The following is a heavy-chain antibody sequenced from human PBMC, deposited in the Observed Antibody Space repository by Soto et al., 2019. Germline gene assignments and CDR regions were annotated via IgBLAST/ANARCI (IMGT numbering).Heavy chain of an antibody. Sequence: EVQLLESGGGLVQPGGSRRLSCAASGFAFRTYAMSWVRQTPGKGLEWVSAISGSGDDTYYADSVKGRFTISRDNSKDTLYLQMSSLRAHDTAVYYCAKDVRGQYLLPDGMDVWGQGTTVTVTS. CDR1: GFAFRTYA. CDR2: ISGSGDDT. CDR3: AKDVRGQYLLPDGMDV. V-gene: IGHV3-23*01. D-gene: IGHD2-15*01. J-gene: IGHJ6*02.